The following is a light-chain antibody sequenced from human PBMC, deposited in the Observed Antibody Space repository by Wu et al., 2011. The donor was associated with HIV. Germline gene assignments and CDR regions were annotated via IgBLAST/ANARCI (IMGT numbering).Light chain of an antibody. V-gene: IGKV3-20*01. Sequence: VTLSCRASQSLGANYLAWYQQKPGQAPRLLIFQTSRRATDIPDRFSGSESGTDFSLTISRLEPEDFAVYYCQQYGSSSYTFGQGTKLEIK. J-gene: IGKJ2*01. CDR3: QQYGSSSYT. CDR2: QTS. CDR1: QSLGANY.